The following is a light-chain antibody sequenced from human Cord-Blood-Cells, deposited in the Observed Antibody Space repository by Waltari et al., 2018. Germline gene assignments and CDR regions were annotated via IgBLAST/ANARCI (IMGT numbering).Light chain of an antibody. CDR3: QQYDNLPLT. Sequence: DIQMTQSPSSLSASVGDRVTITCQASQVISKYLNWYQQKPGKAPKLLIYDASNLETGVPSRFSGSGAATDFTFTISSLHPEDIATYYCQQYDNLPLTFGGGTKVEIK. J-gene: IGKJ4*01. CDR2: DAS. V-gene: IGKV1-33*01. CDR1: QVISKY.